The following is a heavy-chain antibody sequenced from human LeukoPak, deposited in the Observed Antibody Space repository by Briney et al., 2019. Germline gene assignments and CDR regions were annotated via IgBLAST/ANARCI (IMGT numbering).Heavy chain of an antibody. CDR3: AGVRVTIWAYDAFDI. V-gene: IGHV1-2*02. CDR1: GYTFTGYY. J-gene: IGHJ3*02. CDR2: INPNSGGT. Sequence: VASVKVSCKASGYTFTGYYMHWVRQAPGQGLEWMGWINPNSGGTNYAQKFQGRVTMTRDTSISTAYMELSRLRSDDTAVYYCAGVRVTIWAYDAFDIWGQGTMVTVSS. D-gene: IGHD3-3*01.